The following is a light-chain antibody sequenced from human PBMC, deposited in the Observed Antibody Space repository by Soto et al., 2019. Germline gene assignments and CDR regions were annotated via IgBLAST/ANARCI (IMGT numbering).Light chain of an antibody. CDR2: GAS. V-gene: IGKV3-15*01. CDR1: QSVGSN. CDR3: QQYNNWPPWT. Sequence: EIVLTQSPGTLSVSPGERATLSCRASQSVGSNLAWYQQKPGQAPRLLIYGASSRATGIPARFSGSGSGTEFTLTISSLQSEDFAVYYCQQYNNWPPWTFGQGTRLEIK. J-gene: IGKJ5*01.